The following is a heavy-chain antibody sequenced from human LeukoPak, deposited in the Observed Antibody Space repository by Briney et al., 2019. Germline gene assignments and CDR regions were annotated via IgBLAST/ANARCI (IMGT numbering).Heavy chain of an antibody. V-gene: IGHV3-7*01. Sequence: GGSLRLSCAASGFTFSNSWMSCVRQAPGKGLEWVATIKPDGSAQYYVDSVKGRFTISSDNAKNSLFLQINSLRAEDTAVYYCANGGTYSSGPWGQGALVTVSS. D-gene: IGHD3-22*01. CDR1: GFTFSNSW. CDR2: IKPDGSAQ. J-gene: IGHJ5*02. CDR3: ANGGTYSSGP.